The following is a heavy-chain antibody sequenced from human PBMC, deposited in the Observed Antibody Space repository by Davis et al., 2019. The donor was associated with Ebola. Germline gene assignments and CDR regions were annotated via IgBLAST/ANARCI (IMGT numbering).Heavy chain of an antibody. J-gene: IGHJ5*02. CDR1: GGSISSGDYY. D-gene: IGHD3-10*01. CDR3: ARMDYYYGSGTNRFDP. V-gene: IGHV4-30-4*01. CDR2: IYYSGST. Sequence: MPSETLSLTCTVSGGSISSGDYYWSWIRQPPGKGLEWIGYIYYSGSTYYNPSLKSRVTISVDTSKNQFSLKLSSVTAADTAVYCCARMDYYYGSGTNRFDPWGQGTLVTVSS.